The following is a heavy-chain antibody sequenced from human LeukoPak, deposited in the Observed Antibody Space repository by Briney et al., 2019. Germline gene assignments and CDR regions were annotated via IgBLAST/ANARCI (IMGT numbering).Heavy chain of an antibody. V-gene: IGHV4-38-2*01. Sequence: SETLSLTCGVSDYSISSDYYWGWIRQPPGKGLEWIGSIYHSGTAYYNPSLNSRVTISVDTSKNQFSLKLNSVTAADTAVYYCARVWGYTYGYFDYWGQGTLVTVS. CDR2: IYHSGTA. D-gene: IGHD5-18*01. CDR1: DYSISSDYY. CDR3: ARVWGYTYGYFDY. J-gene: IGHJ4*02.